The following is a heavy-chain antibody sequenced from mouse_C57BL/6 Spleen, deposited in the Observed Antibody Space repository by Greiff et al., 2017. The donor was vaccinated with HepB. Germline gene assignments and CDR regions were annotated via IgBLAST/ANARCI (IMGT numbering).Heavy chain of an antibody. J-gene: IGHJ4*01. CDR2: IWSGGST. Sequence: QVQLQQSGPGLVQPSQSLSITCTVSGFSLTSYGVHWVRQSPGKGLEWLGVIWSGGSTDYNAAFISRLSISKDNSKSQVFFKMNSLQADDTAIYYCARNVYDGYLYYYAMDYWGQGTSVTVSS. CDR1: GFSLTSYG. V-gene: IGHV2-2*01. D-gene: IGHD2-3*01. CDR3: ARNVYDGYLYYYAMDY.